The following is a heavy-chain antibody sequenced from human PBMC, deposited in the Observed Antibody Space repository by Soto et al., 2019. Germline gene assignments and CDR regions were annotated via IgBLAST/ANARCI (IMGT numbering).Heavy chain of an antibody. CDR3: AKEYYYDSSFDY. CDR2: ISGRGDEI. Sequence: GGSLRLSCAASGFTFSSYSMNWVRQTTEKGLEWVSTISGRGDEIYYADSVKGRFTISRDNSRSTLYLQMKSLRAEDTAVYFCAKEYYYDSSFDYWGQGVLVTVS. V-gene: IGHV3-23*01. J-gene: IGHJ4*02. D-gene: IGHD3-22*01. CDR1: GFTFSSYS.